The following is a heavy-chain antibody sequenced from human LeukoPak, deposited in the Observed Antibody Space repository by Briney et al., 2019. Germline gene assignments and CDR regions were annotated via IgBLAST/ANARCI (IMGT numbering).Heavy chain of an antibody. J-gene: IGHJ4*02. CDR2: INTGNGNS. D-gene: IGHD1-26*01. Sequence: ASVKVSCKASGYTFTTYYIHWVRQAPGQGLEWMGMINTGNGNSNLPQRSQARVTMTRDTSTSTVYMELSSLRTEDTAMYYCVREYPVGYFDVWGQGTQVTVSS. CDR3: VREYPVGYFDV. CDR1: GYTFTTYY. V-gene: IGHV1-46*03.